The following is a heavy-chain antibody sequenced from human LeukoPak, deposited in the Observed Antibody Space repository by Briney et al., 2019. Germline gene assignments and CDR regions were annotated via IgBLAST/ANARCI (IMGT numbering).Heavy chain of an antibody. CDR3: AKTPRGYRGYELDY. V-gene: IGHV3-43*02. CDR1: GFTFDDYA. Sequence: GGSLRLSCAASGFTFDDYAMHWVRQVPGKGLEWVSLISGDGGSTDYADSAKGRFTISRDNSKDSLYLQMNSLRTEDTALYYCAKTPRGYRGYELDYWGQGTLVTVSS. D-gene: IGHD5-12*01. CDR2: ISGDGGST. J-gene: IGHJ4*02.